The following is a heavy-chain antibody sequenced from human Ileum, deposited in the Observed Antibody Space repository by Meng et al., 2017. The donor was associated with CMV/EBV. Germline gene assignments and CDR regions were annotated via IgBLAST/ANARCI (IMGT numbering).Heavy chain of an antibody. J-gene: IGHJ4*02. CDR3: ARASPQGRFLSY. CDR2: INHGGSS. D-gene: IGHD3-3*01. Sequence: QGQLQQGGAGLLKPPETLSRMCAVYGGSFSEHHWSWIRQPPGKGLEWIGEINHGGSSNYNPSLKSRVTISVDRSRNQVSLKLTSVTAADTAVYYCARASPQGRFLSYWGQGTLVTVSS. V-gene: IGHV4-34*01. CDR1: GGSFSEHH.